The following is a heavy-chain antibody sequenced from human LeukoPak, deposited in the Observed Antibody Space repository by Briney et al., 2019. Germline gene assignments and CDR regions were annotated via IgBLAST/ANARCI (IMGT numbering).Heavy chain of an antibody. Sequence: PGGSLRLSCAASGFTFSSYSMNWVRQAPGKGLEWVSSISSSSSYIYYADSVKGRFTISRDNAKNSLYLQMNSLRAEDTAVYYCARVLVGRRDGYNYFDYWGQGTLVTVSS. CDR2: ISSSSSYI. CDR1: GFTFSSYS. CDR3: ARVLVGRRDGYNYFDY. J-gene: IGHJ4*02. D-gene: IGHD5-12*01. V-gene: IGHV3-21*01.